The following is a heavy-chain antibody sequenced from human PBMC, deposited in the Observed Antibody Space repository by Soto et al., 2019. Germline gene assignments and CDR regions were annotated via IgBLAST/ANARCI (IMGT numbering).Heavy chain of an antibody. Sequence: EVQLVESGGGLVQPGGSLRLSCVDSGFTFSSYWMSWVRQARVKGLEWVANIKQDGSEENYVDSVKGRFTISRDNAKNSMYLQMSSLRAEDSAVYYCARIAASGRGGDVWGQGTTVVVSS. D-gene: IGHD6-13*01. CDR3: ARIAASGRGGDV. V-gene: IGHV3-7*01. J-gene: IGHJ6*02. CDR1: GFTFSSYW. CDR2: IKQDGSEE.